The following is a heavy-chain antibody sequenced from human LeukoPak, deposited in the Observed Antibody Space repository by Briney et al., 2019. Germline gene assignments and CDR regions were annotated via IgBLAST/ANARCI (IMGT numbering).Heavy chain of an antibody. CDR2: ISSSSSTI. D-gene: IGHD2-2*01. V-gene: IGHV3-48*04. CDR1: GFTFSSYS. CDR3: ARHMQTVPDYYYGMDV. Sequence: GGSLRLSCAASGFTFSSYSMNWVRQAPGKGLEWVSYISSSSSTIYYADSVKGRFTISRDNAKNSMYLQMNSLRVEDTAVYYCARHMQTVPDYYYGMDVWGQGTTVTVSS. J-gene: IGHJ6*02.